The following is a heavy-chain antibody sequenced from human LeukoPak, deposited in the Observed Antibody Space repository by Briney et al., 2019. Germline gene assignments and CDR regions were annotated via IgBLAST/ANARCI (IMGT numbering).Heavy chain of an antibody. CDR3: ARERPSSSWYSNRFDP. CDR1: GGSFSGYY. D-gene: IGHD6-13*01. V-gene: IGHV4-34*01. CDR2: INHSGST. Sequence: PSETLSLTCAVYGGSFSGYYWSWIRQPPGKGLEWIGEINHSGSTNYNPSLKSRVTISVDTSKNQFSLKLSSVTAADTAVYYCARERPSSSWYSNRFDPWGQGTLVTVSS. J-gene: IGHJ5*02.